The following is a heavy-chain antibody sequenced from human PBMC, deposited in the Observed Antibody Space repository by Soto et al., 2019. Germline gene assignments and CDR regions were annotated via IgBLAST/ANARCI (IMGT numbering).Heavy chain of an antibody. CDR3: ARDCSSTSCYPEGMDV. CDR1: GGSISSGGYY. Sequence: QVQLQESGPGLVKPSQTLSLTCTVSGGSISSGGYYWSWIRQHPGKGLEWIGYIYYSGSTYYNPSLKSRVTISVDTSKNQFSLKLSSVTAADTAVYYCARDCSSTSCYPEGMDVWGQGTTVTVSS. D-gene: IGHD2-2*01. CDR2: IYYSGST. J-gene: IGHJ6*02. V-gene: IGHV4-31*03.